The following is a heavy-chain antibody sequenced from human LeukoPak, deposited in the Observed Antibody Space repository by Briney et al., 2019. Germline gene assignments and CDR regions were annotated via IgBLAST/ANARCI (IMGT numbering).Heavy chain of an antibody. D-gene: IGHD3-10*01. Sequence: GGSLRLSCAASGFTFRSYWMHWVRQVPGKGLVWVSRINTDGTIINYADSVKGRFTFSRDNARNTLYLQMNSLRAEDTAVYYCANENYYGSGSYADHWGQGTLVTVSS. J-gene: IGHJ4*02. CDR3: ANENYYGSGSYADH. CDR1: GFTFRSYW. V-gene: IGHV3-74*01. CDR2: INTDGTII.